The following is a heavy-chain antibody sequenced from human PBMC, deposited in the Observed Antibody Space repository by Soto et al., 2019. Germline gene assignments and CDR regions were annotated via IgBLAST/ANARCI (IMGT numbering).Heavy chain of an antibody. CDR3: ARDKDYGYGDSPSLGY. J-gene: IGHJ4*02. D-gene: IGHD4-17*01. CDR1: GYTFTSYA. Sequence: ASVKVSCKASGYTFTSYAMHWVRQAPGQRLGWMGWINAGNGNTKYSQKFQGRVTITRDTSASTAYMELSSLRSEDTAVYYCARDKDYGYGDSPSLGYWGQGTLVTVSS. CDR2: INAGNGNT. V-gene: IGHV1-3*01.